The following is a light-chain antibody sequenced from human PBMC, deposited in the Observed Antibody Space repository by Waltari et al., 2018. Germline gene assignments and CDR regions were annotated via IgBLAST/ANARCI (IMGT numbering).Light chain of an antibody. J-gene: IGLJ3*02. CDR2: DVS. V-gene: IGLV2-23*02. Sequence: QSALPQPASVSGSPGQSITISCTGTSSDVGGYNYVTWYQQHPGKAPKRMNYDVSKRPSGVSNRFPSSKSGHAASLTVSGLQAEDEAVYYCCSYADSKWVFGGGTKLTVL. CDR3: CSYADSKWV. CDR1: SSDVGGYNY.